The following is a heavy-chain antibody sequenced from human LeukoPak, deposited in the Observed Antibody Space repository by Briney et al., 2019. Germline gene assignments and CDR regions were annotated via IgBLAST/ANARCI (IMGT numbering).Heavy chain of an antibody. CDR3: AGVIAAAGIEGEFDY. D-gene: IGHD6-13*01. V-gene: IGHV5-51*01. J-gene: IGHJ4*02. CDR2: TYPGDSET. CDR1: GYSFTGYW. Sequence: GESLKISCQGSGYSFTGYWIGWVRQMPGKGLEWMGITYPGDSETRYSPSFQGQVTISADKSISTAYLQWSSLKASDTAMYYCAGVIAAAGIEGEFDYWGQGTLVTVSS.